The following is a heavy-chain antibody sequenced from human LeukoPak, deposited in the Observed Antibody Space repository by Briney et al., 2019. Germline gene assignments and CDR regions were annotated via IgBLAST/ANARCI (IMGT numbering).Heavy chain of an antibody. Sequence: PGGSLRLSCAASGFTFSSYSMTWVRQAPGKGLEWVSTISGSGAATYYADSVKGRFTISRDNSKNTMYLQMTSLRAEDTAVYYCAKQPLNDYIWENWGQGTLVTVSS. CDR3: AKQPLNDYIWEN. D-gene: IGHD3-16*01. J-gene: IGHJ4*02. CDR2: ISGSGAAT. V-gene: IGHV3-23*01. CDR1: GFTFSSYS.